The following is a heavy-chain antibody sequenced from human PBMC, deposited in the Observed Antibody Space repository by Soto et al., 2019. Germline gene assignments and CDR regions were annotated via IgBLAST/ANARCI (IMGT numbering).Heavy chain of an antibody. Sequence: EVQLVESGGGLVQPGGSLRLSCAASGFIFSNYDMHWVRQTAGEGLEWVSLIDTGGDTYYSDSVKGRFSIFRENAKNSLYLQMNNLRAGDTAVYYCARGRGYCDSNTCHYYFDLWGPGTQVTVSA. V-gene: IGHV3-13*01. J-gene: IGHJ4*02. CDR2: IDTGGDT. CDR3: ARGRGYCDSNTCHYYFDL. CDR1: GFIFSNYD. D-gene: IGHD2-15*01.